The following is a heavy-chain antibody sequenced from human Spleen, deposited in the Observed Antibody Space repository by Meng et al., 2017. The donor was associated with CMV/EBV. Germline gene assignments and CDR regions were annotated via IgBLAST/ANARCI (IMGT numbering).Heavy chain of an antibody. J-gene: IGHJ4*02. CDR2: MHPNNGNT. D-gene: IGHD4-23*01. V-gene: IGHV1-8*01. CDR1: GYPFTSYD. CDR3: ATMKTGHGGNVVAFDY. Sequence: SGYPFTSYDINWVRQATGQGLEWVGWMHPNNGNTDYAQQFHGRVTMTKNTSISTAYMELSSLRSEDTAIYYCATMKTGHGGNVVAFDYWGQGTLVTVSS.